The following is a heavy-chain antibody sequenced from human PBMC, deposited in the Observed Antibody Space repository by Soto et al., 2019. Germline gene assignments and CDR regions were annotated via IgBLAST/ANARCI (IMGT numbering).Heavy chain of an antibody. CDR3: ARDNKSRDGYNAFDI. CDR2: IIPIFGTA. D-gene: IGHD5-12*01. CDR1: GGTFSSYA. Sequence: SVKVSCKASGGTFSSYAISWVRQAPGQGLEWMGGIIPIFGTANYAQKFQGRVTITADESTSTAYMELSSLRSEDTAVYYCARDNKSRDGYNAFDIWGQGTMVTVSS. V-gene: IGHV1-69*13. J-gene: IGHJ3*02.